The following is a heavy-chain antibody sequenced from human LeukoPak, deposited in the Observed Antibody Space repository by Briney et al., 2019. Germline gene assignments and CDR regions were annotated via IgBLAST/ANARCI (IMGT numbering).Heavy chain of an antibody. CDR2: ISWNSGSI. Sequence: GRSLRLSCAASGFTFDDYAMHWVRQAPGKGLEWVSGISWNSGSIGYADSVKGRFTISRDNAKNSLYLQMNSLRAEDTALYYCAKDNRSGCFHYFDYWGQGTLVTVSS. CDR1: GFTFDDYA. CDR3: AKDNRSGCFHYFDY. V-gene: IGHV3-9*01. J-gene: IGHJ4*02. D-gene: IGHD6-19*01.